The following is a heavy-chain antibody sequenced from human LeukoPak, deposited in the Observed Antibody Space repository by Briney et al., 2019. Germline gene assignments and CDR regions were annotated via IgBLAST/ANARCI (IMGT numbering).Heavy chain of an antibody. CDR3: ARDGVVNGNWFDP. Sequence: GGSLRLSCAASGFTFSSYGMHWVRQAPGKGLEWVAVIWYDGSNKYYADSVKGRFTISRDNSKNTLYLQMNSLRAEDTAVYYCARDGVVNGNWFDPWGQGTLVTVSS. CDR2: IWYDGSNK. V-gene: IGHV3-33*01. J-gene: IGHJ5*02. CDR1: GFTFSSYG. D-gene: IGHD3-3*01.